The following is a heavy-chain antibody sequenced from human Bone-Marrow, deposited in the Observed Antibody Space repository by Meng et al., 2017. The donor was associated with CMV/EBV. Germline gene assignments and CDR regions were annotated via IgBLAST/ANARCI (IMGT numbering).Heavy chain of an antibody. J-gene: IGHJ5*02. CDR1: GYTLPELY. Sequence: QVQPVQSGPEVKKPGASVNVYCKVSGYTLPELYMHWVRQAPGKGLEWMGGFDPEDGETIYAQKFQGRVTMTEDTSTDTAYMELSSLRSEDTAVYYCATVKGSNYYDSSGYGGMNWFDTWGQGTLVTVAS. CDR3: ATVKGSNYYDSSGYGGMNWFDT. D-gene: IGHD3-22*01. CDR2: FDPEDGET. V-gene: IGHV1-24*01.